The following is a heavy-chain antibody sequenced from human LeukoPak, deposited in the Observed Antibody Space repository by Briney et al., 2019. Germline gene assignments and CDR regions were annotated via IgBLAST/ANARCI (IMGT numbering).Heavy chain of an antibody. CDR1: GFTFSSYT. V-gene: IGHV3-20*04. D-gene: IGHD2-2*01. Sequence: QPGGSLRLSCAASGFTFSSYTMNWVRQAPGKGLEWVSGINWNGGSTGYADSVKGRFTISRENDKNSLYLQMNSLRAEDTALYYCARGGYCSSTSCYAFDYWGQGTLVTVSS. J-gene: IGHJ4*02. CDR2: INWNGGST. CDR3: ARGGYCSSTSCYAFDY.